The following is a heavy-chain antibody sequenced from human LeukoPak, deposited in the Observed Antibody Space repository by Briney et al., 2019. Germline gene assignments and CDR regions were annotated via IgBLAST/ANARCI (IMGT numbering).Heavy chain of an antibody. Sequence: GGSLRLSCAASGFTVSSNYMSWVRQAPGKGLEWVSVIYSGGSTYYADSVKGRFTISRDNSKNTLYLQMNSLRAEDTAVYYCARQLQETAMLMDGFQYWGQGTLVTVSS. CDR2: IYSGGST. J-gene: IGHJ1*01. D-gene: IGHD5-18*01. CDR3: ARQLQETAMLMDGFQY. CDR1: GFTVSSNY. V-gene: IGHV3-66*04.